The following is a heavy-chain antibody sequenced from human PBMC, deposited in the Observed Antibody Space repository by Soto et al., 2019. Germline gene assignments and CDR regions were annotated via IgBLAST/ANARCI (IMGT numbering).Heavy chain of an antibody. CDR3: ASRVEAALDY. V-gene: IGHV4-59*12. CDR2: IYYSGST. CDR1: GGSISSYY. J-gene: IGHJ4*02. D-gene: IGHD6-6*01. Sequence: QVQLQESGPGLVKPSETLSLTCTVSGGSISSYYWSWIRQPPGKGLEWIGYIYYSGSTNYNPSLSSRVTISVDPARNHVSRKLGSVTAADTAVYYWASRVEAALDYWGPGTLVNVSS.